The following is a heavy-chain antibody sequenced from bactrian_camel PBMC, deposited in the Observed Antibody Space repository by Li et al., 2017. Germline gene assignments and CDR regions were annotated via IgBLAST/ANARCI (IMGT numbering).Heavy chain of an antibody. CDR1: GYILPTCE. CDR3: AATARFQWYLLREADFGY. CDR2: MDGYGTVV. Sequence: QLVESGGGSVQAGGSLKLTCSASGYILPTCEMGWFRQAPRKERERVATMDGYGTVVFIAPSAKGRFTVTRDKDKNNLYLEMNSLKPEDTAMYYCAATARFQWYLLREADFGYWGQGTQVTVS. V-gene: IGHV3S31*01. J-gene: IGHJ6*01. D-gene: IGHD2*01.